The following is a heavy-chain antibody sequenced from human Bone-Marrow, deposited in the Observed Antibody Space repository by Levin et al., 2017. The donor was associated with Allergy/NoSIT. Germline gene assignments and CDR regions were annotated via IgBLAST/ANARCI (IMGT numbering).Heavy chain of an antibody. D-gene: IGHD6-13*01. Sequence: GGSLRLSCAASGFTFSSYAMHWVRQAPGKGLEWVAVISYDGSNKYYADSVKGRFTISRDNSKNTLYLQMNSLRAEDTAVYYCARARIAAADGAFDIWGQGTMVTVSS. CDR2: ISYDGSNK. CDR1: GFTFSSYA. J-gene: IGHJ3*02. CDR3: ARARIAAADGAFDI. V-gene: IGHV3-30-3*01.